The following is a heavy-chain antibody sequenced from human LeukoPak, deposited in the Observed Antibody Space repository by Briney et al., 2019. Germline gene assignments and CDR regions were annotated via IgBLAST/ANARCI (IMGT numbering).Heavy chain of an antibody. CDR2: IYTSGST. CDR1: GGSISSYY. D-gene: IGHD5-18*01. V-gene: IGHV4-4*07. J-gene: IGHJ4*02. CDR3: AGGDTAMVKD. Sequence: PSETLSLTCTVSGGSISSYYWSWIRQPAGKGLEWIGRIYTSGSTYYNPSLKTGVTMSVDTSKNQFSLKLSSVTAADTAVYYCAGGDTAMVKDWGQGTLVIVSS.